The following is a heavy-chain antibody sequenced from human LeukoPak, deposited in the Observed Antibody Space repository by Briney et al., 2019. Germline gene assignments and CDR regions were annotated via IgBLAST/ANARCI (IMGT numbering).Heavy chain of an antibody. CDR2: ISSSSSYI. V-gene: IGHV3-21*01. CDR3: ARTARVYGDSYHFDY. J-gene: IGHJ4*02. Sequence: GGSLRLSCAASGFTFSSYSMNWVRQAPGKGLEWVSSISSSSSYIYYADSVKGRFTISRDNAKNSLYLQMNSPRAEDTAVYYCARTARVYGDSYHFDYWGQGTLVTVSS. D-gene: IGHD4-17*01. CDR1: GFTFSSYS.